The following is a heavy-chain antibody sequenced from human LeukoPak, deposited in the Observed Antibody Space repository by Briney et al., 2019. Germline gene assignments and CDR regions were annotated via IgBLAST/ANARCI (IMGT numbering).Heavy chain of an antibody. D-gene: IGHD4-17*01. CDR1: GYSISSGYY. Sequence: PSETLSLTCTVSGYSISSGYYWGWIRQPPGKGLEWIGSIYHSGSTYYNPSLKSRVTISVDTSKNQFSLKLSSVTAADTAVYYCARDFDYGDYGWFDPWGQGTLVTVSS. V-gene: IGHV4-38-2*02. CDR3: ARDFDYGDYGWFDP. J-gene: IGHJ5*02. CDR2: IYHSGST.